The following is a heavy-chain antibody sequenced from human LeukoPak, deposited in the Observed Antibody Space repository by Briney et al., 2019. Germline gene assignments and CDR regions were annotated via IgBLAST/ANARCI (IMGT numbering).Heavy chain of an antibody. CDR2: IGDSDIRA. J-gene: IGHJ4*02. D-gene: IGHD1-1*01. CDR1: GFTFSNYA. V-gene: IGHV3-23*01. Sequence: PGGSLRLSCTASGFTFSNYAMSWVRQSPGKGLEWVSAIGDSDIRAYYADSVKGRFTTSRDNSKNTLYLEMNSLRAEDTAMYYCAGWPLSRYTWSTAGVDYWGQGTLVTVSS. CDR3: AGWPLSRYTWSTAGVDY.